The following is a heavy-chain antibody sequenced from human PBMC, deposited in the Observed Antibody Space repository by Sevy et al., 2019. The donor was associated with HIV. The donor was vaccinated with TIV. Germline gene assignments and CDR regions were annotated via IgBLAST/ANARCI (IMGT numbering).Heavy chain of an antibody. D-gene: IGHD2-8*02. CDR1: GFTFSNHA. CDR3: ARDRKVLLVVYAIPFDVFDI. CDR2: IRNDGSNE. V-gene: IGHV3-30*02. Sequence: GGSLRLSCEASGFTFSNHAMHWVRQGPGKGPEWVAFIRNDGSNEYYADSGKGRFTISRDNSKNTLYLQMHGLRPEDTAVYYCARDRKVLLVVYAIPFDVFDIWGQGTMVTVSS. J-gene: IGHJ3*02.